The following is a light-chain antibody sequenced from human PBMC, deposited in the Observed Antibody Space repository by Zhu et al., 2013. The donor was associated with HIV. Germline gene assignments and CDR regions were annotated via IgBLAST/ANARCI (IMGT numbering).Light chain of an antibody. CDR3: QQYGRSPYT. J-gene: IGKJ2*01. Sequence: EIVLTQSPGTLSLSPGERGTLSCRASQSVSNSDLAWYQQIPGQAPRLLISGTSNRATGIPDRFSGSGSGTDFTLTINRLEPEDFAVYYCQQYGRSPYTFGQGTKLDIK. V-gene: IGKV3-20*01. CDR1: QSVSNSD. CDR2: GTS.